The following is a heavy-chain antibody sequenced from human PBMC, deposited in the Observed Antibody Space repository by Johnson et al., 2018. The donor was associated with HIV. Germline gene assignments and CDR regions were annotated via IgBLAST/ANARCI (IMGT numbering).Heavy chain of an antibody. CDR1: GFSVSQYY. CDR3: AKDNLKRTRGSDAFDI. CDR2: IYSGATT. V-gene: IGHV3-66*01. J-gene: IGHJ3*02. D-gene: IGHD2-15*01. Sequence: VQLMESGGGLVQPGGSPRLSCAASGFSVSQYYMSWVRQAPGKGLEWVSLIYSGATTDYAASVKGRFTISRDNSNNTLYVQMNSLRAEDTAVYYCAKDNLKRTRGSDAFDIWGQGTRVTVSS.